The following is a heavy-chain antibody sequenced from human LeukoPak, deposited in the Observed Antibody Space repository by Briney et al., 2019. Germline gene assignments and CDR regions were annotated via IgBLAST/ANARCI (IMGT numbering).Heavy chain of an antibody. CDR3: AKYWVVSGSNWFDP. J-gene: IGHJ5*02. D-gene: IGHD5/OR15-5a*01. Sequence: GGSLTLSCSASRLTFIRYAMTWVRQPPGRVLEWVSSITTRGDTTYYTDSVKGRFTISRDNSKNTLYLQMYALRAEDTAVYYCAKYWVVSGSNWFDPWGQGTLVTVSS. V-gene: IGHV3-23*01. CDR2: ITTRGDTT. CDR1: RLTFIRYA.